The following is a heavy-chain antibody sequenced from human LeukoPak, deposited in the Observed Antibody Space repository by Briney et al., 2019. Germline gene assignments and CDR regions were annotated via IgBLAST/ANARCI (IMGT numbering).Heavy chain of an antibody. J-gene: IGHJ4*02. CDR2: IWNDGSNK. CDR3: ARAGSSWSFVGY. D-gene: IGHD6-13*01. CDR1: GFTFSYYA. V-gene: IGHV3-33*01. Sequence: GGSLRLSCAPSGFTFSYYAMHWVRQAPGKGLEWVAVIWNDGSNKYYADSVKGRFTISRDNSKNTLYLQMNSLRAEDTAVYYCARAGSSWSFVGYWGQGTRVTVSS.